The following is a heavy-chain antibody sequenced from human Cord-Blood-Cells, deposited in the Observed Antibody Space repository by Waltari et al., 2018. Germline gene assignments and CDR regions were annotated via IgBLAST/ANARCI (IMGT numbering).Heavy chain of an antibody. V-gene: IGHV4-34*01. Sequence: QVQLQQWGAGLLKPSETLSLTCAAYGGSFGGSYWSWIRQPPGKGLEWIGEINHSGSTNYNPSLKSRVTISVDTSKNQFSLKLSSVTAADTAVYYCGGAEAAFDIWGQGTMVTVSS. CDR2: INHSGST. J-gene: IGHJ3*02. CDR1: GGSFGGSY. CDR3: GGAEAAFDI. D-gene: IGHD3-16*01.